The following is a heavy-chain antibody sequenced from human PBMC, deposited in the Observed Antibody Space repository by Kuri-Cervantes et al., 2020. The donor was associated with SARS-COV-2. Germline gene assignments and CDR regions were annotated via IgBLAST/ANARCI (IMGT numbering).Heavy chain of an antibody. J-gene: IGHJ4*02. CDR3: AILETLWLHGYFDY. Sequence: GGSLRLSCAASGFNFGNYAMTWVRQAPGKGLEWVSFISANGGRTYYADSVKGRFTVSRDNSKNTLYLQMNSLRGDDTAVYYCAILETLWLHGYFDYWGQGTLVTVSS. CDR1: GFNFGNYA. V-gene: IGHV3-23*01. CDR2: ISANGGRT. D-gene: IGHD3-16*01.